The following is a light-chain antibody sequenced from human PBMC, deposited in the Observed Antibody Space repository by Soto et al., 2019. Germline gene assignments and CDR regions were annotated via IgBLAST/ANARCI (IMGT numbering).Light chain of an antibody. J-gene: IGKJ3*01. CDR2: WVS. CDR3: QQHYNVPFT. V-gene: IGKV4-1*01. Sequence: DIVMTQSPDSLAVSLGERATINCKASQSVFYSTTNKHYLSWYQQKPGQSPRLLISWVSIRESGAPDRFSGSGSGTEFTLTIDNLQAEDVAVYYCQQHYNVPFTFGPGTKVEIK. CDR1: QSVFYSTTNKHY.